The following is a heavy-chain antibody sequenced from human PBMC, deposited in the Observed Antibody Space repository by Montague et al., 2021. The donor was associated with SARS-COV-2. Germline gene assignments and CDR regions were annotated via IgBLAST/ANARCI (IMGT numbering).Heavy chain of an antibody. Sequence: TLSLTCTVSGGSISSGGYYWSWTRQHPGRGLEWIGYIYYSGSTYYNPSLKSRVTISVDPSKNQFSLKLSSVTAADTAVYYCARARRGSGPGGYFDFLVNGCDPGGQGTRVTVSS. CDR2: IYYSGST. J-gene: IGHJ5*02. CDR1: GGSISSGGYY. V-gene: IGHV4-31*03. D-gene: IGHD3-10*01. CDR3: ARARRGSGPGGYFDFLVNGCDP.